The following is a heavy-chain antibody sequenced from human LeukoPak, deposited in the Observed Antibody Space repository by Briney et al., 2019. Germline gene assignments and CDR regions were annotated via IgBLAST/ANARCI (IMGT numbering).Heavy chain of an antibody. CDR3: AKERQVVTPYYFDY. J-gene: IGHJ4*02. CDR2: ISYDGSNK. CDR1: GFTFSSYA. Sequence: AGGSLRLSCAASGFTFSSYAMHWVRQAPGKGLEWVAIISYDGSNKHYADSVKGRFTISRDNSKNTLYLQMNSLRAEDTAVYYCAKERQVVTPYYFDYWGQGTLVTVSS. V-gene: IGHV3-30*04. D-gene: IGHD4-23*01.